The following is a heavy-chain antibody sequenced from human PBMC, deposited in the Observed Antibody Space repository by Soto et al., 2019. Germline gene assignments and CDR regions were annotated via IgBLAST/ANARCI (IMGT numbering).Heavy chain of an antibody. V-gene: IGHV3-23*01. CDR1: GFICSSYD. CDR3: AKATATGGGAFDI. J-gene: IGHJ3*02. CDR2: ILVDGRT. Sequence: PGGSLRLSXAASGFICSSYDMSWVRQAPGKGLEWVSTILVDGRTFYVDSVKGRFTISRDSSQNTVYLQMNSLTAGDTALYYCAKATATGGGAFDICGQGTMVTVSS. D-gene: IGHD2-8*02.